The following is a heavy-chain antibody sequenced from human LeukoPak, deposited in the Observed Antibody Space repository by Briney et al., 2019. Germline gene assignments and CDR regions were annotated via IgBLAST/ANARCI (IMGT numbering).Heavy chain of an antibody. CDR2: IIPILGIA. J-gene: IGHJ1*01. V-gene: IGHV1-69*10. CDR1: GGTFSSYA. D-gene: IGHD3-22*01. Sequence: SVKVSCKASGGTFSSYAISWVRQAPGQGLEWMGGIIPILGIANYAQKFQGRVTITADKSTSTAYMELSSLRSEDTAVYYCARDEGTYYYDSSGYLAEYFQHWGQGTLVTVSS. CDR3: ARDEGTYYYDSSGYLAEYFQH.